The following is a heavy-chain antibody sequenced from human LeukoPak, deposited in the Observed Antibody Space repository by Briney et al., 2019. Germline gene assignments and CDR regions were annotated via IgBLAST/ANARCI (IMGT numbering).Heavy chain of an antibody. CDR2: INDDGSAT. CDR1: GFTFSNYW. J-gene: IGHJ4*02. D-gene: IGHD3-22*01. Sequence: GGSLRFSCAASGFTFSNYWMHWVRQVPGKGLVWVSSINDDGSATFYADSVKGRFTISRDNAKNTLFLQMNSLRAEDTAVYYCAKDFSVYYYDSRVLDYWGQGILVTAFS. V-gene: IGHV3-74*01. CDR3: AKDFSVYYYDSRVLDY.